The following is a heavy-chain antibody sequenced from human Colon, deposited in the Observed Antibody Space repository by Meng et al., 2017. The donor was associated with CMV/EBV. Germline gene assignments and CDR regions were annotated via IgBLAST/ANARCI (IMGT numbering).Heavy chain of an antibody. CDR1: GGSFSHYY. J-gene: IGHJ4*02. V-gene: IGHV4-34*01. CDR2: ITQSGIT. Sequence: HWAADLLSPSEPLSPPLVVYGGSFSHYYWSGIRQSPGKGLEWIGEITQSGITNYNPSLKSRVIISIDTSNNQFSLKLTSVTVADTAVYYCAGGSSQAWELLHYWGQGSLVTVSS. D-gene: IGHD1-26*01. CDR3: AGGSSQAWELLHY.